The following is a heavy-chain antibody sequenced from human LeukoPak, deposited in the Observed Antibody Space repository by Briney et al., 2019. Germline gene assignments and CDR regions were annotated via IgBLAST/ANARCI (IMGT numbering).Heavy chain of an antibody. J-gene: IGHJ4*02. CDR2: ISGSGGST. D-gene: IGHD2-15*01. Sequence: GGSLRLSCAASGFTFSSYAMSWVRQAPGKGLEWVSAISGSGGSTYYADSVKGRFTISRDNSKNTLYLQMNSLRAEDTAVYYCVKVFFGYCSGGSCDFDYWGQGTLVTVSS. CDR3: VKVFFGYCSGGSCDFDY. V-gene: IGHV3-23*01. CDR1: GFTFSSYA.